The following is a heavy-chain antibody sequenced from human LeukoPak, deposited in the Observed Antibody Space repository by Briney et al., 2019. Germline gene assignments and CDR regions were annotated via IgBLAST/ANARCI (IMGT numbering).Heavy chain of an antibody. Sequence: GGSLRLSCAASGFTFSSHAMHWVRQAPGKGLEWVAVMSYDGSHEYYADSVEGRFIISRDNSKKTLFLQMHSLRPEDTAVYYCAREQRGEVYFDYWGQGTLVTVSP. CDR3: AREQRGEVYFDY. CDR1: GFTFSSHA. V-gene: IGHV3-30*04. D-gene: IGHD3-10*01. J-gene: IGHJ4*02. CDR2: MSYDGSHE.